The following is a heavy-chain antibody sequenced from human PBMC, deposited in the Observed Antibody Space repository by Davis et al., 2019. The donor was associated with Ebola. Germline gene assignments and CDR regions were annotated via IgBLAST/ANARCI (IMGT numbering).Heavy chain of an antibody. D-gene: IGHD1-1*01. CDR1: GFTFINYW. J-gene: IGHJ4*02. CDR2: ISYDGSNK. Sequence: GESLKISCAASGFTFINYWMHWVRQFPGKGLEWVAVISYDGSNKYYADSVKGRFTISRDNSKNTLYLQMNSLRAEDTAVYYCAKGENGDYWGQGTLVTVS. V-gene: IGHV3-30*18. CDR3: AKGENGDY.